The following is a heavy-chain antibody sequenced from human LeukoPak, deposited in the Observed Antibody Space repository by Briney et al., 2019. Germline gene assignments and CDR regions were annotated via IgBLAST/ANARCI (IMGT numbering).Heavy chain of an antibody. Sequence: SVKVSCKASGGTFSSYAISWVRQAPGQGLEWMGRIIPILGIANYAQKFQGRVTITADKSTSTAYMELSSLRSEDTAVYYCARTYVPGSIAAAGIAPTFDYWGRGTLVTVSS. V-gene: IGHV1-69*04. CDR2: IIPILGIA. CDR1: GGTFSSYA. J-gene: IGHJ4*02. D-gene: IGHD6-13*01. CDR3: ARTYVPGSIAAAGIAPTFDY.